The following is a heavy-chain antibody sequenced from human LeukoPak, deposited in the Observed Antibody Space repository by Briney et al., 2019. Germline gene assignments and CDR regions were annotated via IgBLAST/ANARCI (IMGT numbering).Heavy chain of an antibody. CDR1: GGSISSYY. D-gene: IGHD6-13*01. CDR3: AGDSSTWTASGY. CDR2: IYYSGST. J-gene: IGHJ4*02. V-gene: IGHV4-59*01. Sequence: SETLSLTCTVSGGSISSYYWSWIRQPPGKGLEWIGFIYYSGSTNYSPSLKSRVTISVDTSKNQFSLKLNSVTAADTAVYYCAGDSSTWTASGYWGQGTLVTVSS.